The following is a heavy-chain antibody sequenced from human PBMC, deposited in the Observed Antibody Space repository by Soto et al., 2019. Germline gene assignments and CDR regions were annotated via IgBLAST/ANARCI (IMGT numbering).Heavy chain of an antibody. V-gene: IGHV1-69*13. Sequence: ASVKVSCKASGGTFSSYAISWVRQAPGQGLEWMGGIIPIFGTANYAQKFQGRVTITADESTSTAYMELSSLRSEDTAVYYCARDEETDYYDSSGYSQYYYYYGMDVWGQGTTVTVSS. D-gene: IGHD3-22*01. CDR1: GGTFSSYA. J-gene: IGHJ6*02. CDR3: ARDEETDYYDSSGYSQYYYYYGMDV. CDR2: IIPIFGTA.